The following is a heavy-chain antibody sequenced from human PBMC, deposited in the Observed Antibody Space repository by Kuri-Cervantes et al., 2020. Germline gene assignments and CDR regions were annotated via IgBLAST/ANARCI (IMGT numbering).Heavy chain of an antibody. CDR1: GGSISSYY. CDR2: IYYSGST. J-gene: IGHJ6*02. Sequence: SETLSLTCTVSGGSISSYYWSWIRQPPGKGLEWIGYIYYSGSTNYNPSLKSRVTISVDTSKNQFSLKLSSVTAADTAVYYCVVGGFSGSYYDYYYYGMDVWGQGTTVTSP. CDR3: VVGGFSGSYYDYYYYGMDV. V-gene: IGHV4-59*08. D-gene: IGHD3-10*01.